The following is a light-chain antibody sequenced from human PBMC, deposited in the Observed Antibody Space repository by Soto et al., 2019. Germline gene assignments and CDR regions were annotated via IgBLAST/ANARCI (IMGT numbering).Light chain of an antibody. CDR1: QSVSGSY. CDR2: GAS. CDR3: QQYYRWPQT. V-gene: IGKV3-20*01. Sequence: EIVLTQSPVTPSLFAGERAPLSCRASQSVSGSYLAWHQQKPGQAPRLLIYGASSRATGIPDRFTGSGSGTEFTLTISSLQSEDFAVYYCQQYYRWPQTFGQGTKVDIK. J-gene: IGKJ1*01.